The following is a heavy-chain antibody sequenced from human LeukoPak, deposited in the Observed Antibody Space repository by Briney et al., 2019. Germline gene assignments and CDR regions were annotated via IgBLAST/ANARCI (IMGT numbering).Heavy chain of an antibody. Sequence: PGRSLRLSCAASGFTFSSYGMHWVRQAPGKGLEWVAVIWYDGSNKYYADSVKGRFTISRDNSKNTLYLQMNSLRAEDTAVYYCAKDPAYGSGSGTDYWGQGTLVTVSS. CDR1: GFTFSSYG. V-gene: IGHV3-33*06. D-gene: IGHD3-10*01. CDR3: AKDPAYGSGSGTDY. CDR2: IWYDGSNK. J-gene: IGHJ4*02.